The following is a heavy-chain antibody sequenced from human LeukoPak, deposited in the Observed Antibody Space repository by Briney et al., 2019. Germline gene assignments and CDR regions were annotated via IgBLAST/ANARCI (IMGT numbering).Heavy chain of an antibody. V-gene: IGHV1-24*01. D-gene: IGHD2/OR15-2a*01. J-gene: IGHJ4*02. CDR1: GNTFTDFS. Sequence: ASVKVSCKVSGNTFTDFSMNWVRQAPGKGLEWMGGFDPEDVETIYAQKFQGRVTMTEDTSTATAYMELSSLRPDDTAVYYCATDFYRGRQFDYWGQGTLVTVSS. CDR2: FDPEDVET. CDR3: ATDFYRGRQFDY.